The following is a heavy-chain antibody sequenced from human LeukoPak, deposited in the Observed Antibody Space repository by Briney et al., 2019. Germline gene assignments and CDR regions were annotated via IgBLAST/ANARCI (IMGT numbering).Heavy chain of an antibody. CDR3: ARGPDYYDSSGYDYYYMDV. Sequence: SEKASCKASGGTFSSYAISWVRQAPGQGLEWMGGIIPIFGTANYAQKFQGRVTITADESTSTAYMELSSLRSEDTAVYYCARGPDYYDSSGYDYYYMDVWGKGTTVTVSS. V-gene: IGHV1-69*13. CDR1: GGTFSSYA. D-gene: IGHD3-22*01. CDR2: IIPIFGTA. J-gene: IGHJ6*03.